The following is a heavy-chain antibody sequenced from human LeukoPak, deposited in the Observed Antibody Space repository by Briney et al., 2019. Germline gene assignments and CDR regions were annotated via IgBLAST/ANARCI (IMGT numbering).Heavy chain of an antibody. V-gene: IGHV4-61*01. D-gene: IGHD5-12*01. J-gene: IGHJ4*02. CDR1: GGSISSSSYY. CDR3: ARDGVYSGYDYYFDY. Sequence: PSETLSLTCTVSGGSISSSSYYWSWIRQPPGKGLEWIGYTYSSGSTNYNPSLKSRVTISVDTSKNQFSLKLSSVTAADTAIYYCARDGVYSGYDYYFDYWGQGTLVTVSS. CDR2: TYSSGST.